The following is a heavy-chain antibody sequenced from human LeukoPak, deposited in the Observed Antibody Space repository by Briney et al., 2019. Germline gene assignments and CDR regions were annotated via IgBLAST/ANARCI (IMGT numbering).Heavy chain of an antibody. CDR3: ARDWTTVTTFDY. CDR2: ISSRSSTI. V-gene: IGHV3-48*04. CDR1: GFTLSSYS. J-gene: IGHJ4*02. Sequence: PGGSLRLSCAASGFTLSSYSMNWVRQAPGKGLEWVSYISSRSSTIYYADSVKGRSTISRDNAKNSLYLQMNTLRAEDTAVYYCARDWTTVTTFDYWGQGTLVTVSS. D-gene: IGHD4-17*01.